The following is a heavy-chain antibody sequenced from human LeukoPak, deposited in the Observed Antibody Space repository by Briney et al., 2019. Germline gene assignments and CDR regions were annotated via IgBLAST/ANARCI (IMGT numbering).Heavy chain of an antibody. CDR3: ARDDGCSGGSCYRINYYYYMDV. CDR2: ISYDGSNK. Sequence: GGSLRLSCAASGFTFSSYAMHWVRQAPGKGLEWVAVISYDGSNKYYADSVKGRFTISRDNSKNTLYLQMNSLRGEDTAVYYCARDDGCSGGSCYRINYYYYMDVWGKGTTVTVSS. J-gene: IGHJ6*03. CDR1: GFTFSSYA. D-gene: IGHD2-15*01. V-gene: IGHV3-30*04.